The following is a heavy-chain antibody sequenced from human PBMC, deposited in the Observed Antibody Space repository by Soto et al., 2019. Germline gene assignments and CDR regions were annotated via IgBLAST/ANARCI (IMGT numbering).Heavy chain of an antibody. CDR1: GGSISSGGYS. Sequence: SETLSLTCAVSGGSISSGGYSWSWIRRPPGKGLEWIGEIYRSGSTNYNPSLESRVTISVDKSKNQFSLKLSSVTAADTAVYYCAILGHVYYYDSSGYREYFQHWGQGTLVTVSS. V-gene: IGHV4-30-2*02. D-gene: IGHD3-22*01. CDR2: IYRSGST. J-gene: IGHJ1*01. CDR3: AILGHVYYYDSSGYREYFQH.